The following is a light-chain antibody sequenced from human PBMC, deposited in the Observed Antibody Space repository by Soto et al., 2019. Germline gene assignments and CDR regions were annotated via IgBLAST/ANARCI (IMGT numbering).Light chain of an antibody. CDR1: SGHSTYD. CDR2: LFSDGRH. CDR3: QTWGAGIVI. Sequence: QPVLTQSPSASASLGASVKLTCTLSSGHSTYDIAWHQHQAEKGPRYLMRLFSDGRHNKGDGIPDRFSGSSSGAERYLTISSLQSDDEADYYCQTWGAGIVIFGGGTKLTVL. V-gene: IGLV4-69*01. J-gene: IGLJ2*01.